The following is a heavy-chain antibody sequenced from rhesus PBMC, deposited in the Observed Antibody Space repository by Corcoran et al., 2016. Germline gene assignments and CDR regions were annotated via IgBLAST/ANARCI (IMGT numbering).Heavy chain of an antibody. Sequence: QLQLQESGPGLVKPSETLSVTCAVSACAISRRYLSCIRQATGKGREWIGNIYGSGSITNYNPALKRRVTRSVDTSKNQLSRKLSSVTAAETAGYYCAREADVISDYWGQGVLVTVSS. J-gene: IGHJ4*01. V-gene: IGHV4-169*02. CDR2: IYGSGSIT. CDR3: AREADVISDY. D-gene: IGHD2-33*01. CDR1: ACAISRRY.